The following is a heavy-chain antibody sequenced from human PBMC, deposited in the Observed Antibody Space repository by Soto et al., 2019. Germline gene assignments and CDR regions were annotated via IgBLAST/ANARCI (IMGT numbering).Heavy chain of an antibody. Sequence: PGGSLRLSCAASGFTFSSYSMNWVRQAPGKGLEWVSSISSSSSYIYYADSVKGRFTISRDNAKNSLYLQMNSLRAEDTAVYYCAHNIVATLYYLDYWGQGTQVTVSS. J-gene: IGHJ4*02. V-gene: IGHV3-21*01. CDR3: AHNIVATLYYLDY. CDR2: ISSSSSYI. D-gene: IGHD5-12*01. CDR1: GFTFSSYS.